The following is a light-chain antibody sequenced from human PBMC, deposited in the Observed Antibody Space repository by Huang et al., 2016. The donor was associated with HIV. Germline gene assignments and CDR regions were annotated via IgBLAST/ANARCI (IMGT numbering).Light chain of an antibody. CDR3: QQYNNWPWT. J-gene: IGKJ1*01. CDR2: VAS. Sequence: EIVMTQSPATLSVSPGERATLSCRATQRVSFDLAWYKQRGGQAPRLLIYVASTRATGSPARFSGSGSGTEFTLTISSLQSEDFAVYYCQQYNNWPWTFGQGTKVEIE. V-gene: IGKV3-15*01. CDR1: QRVSFD.